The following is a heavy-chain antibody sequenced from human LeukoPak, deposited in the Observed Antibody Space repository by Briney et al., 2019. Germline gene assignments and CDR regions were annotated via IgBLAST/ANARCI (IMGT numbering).Heavy chain of an antibody. CDR2: INSADNVE. CDR3: ARDTVNGPFVISLDL. V-gene: IGHV3-48*03. Sequence: GGSLRLSCAASGFSLKSSEMNWVRQAPGKGPEWVAHINSADNVEYYTDSVRGRFTMSRDNAKDLLYLQMNSLRDEDTAVYYCARDTVNGPFVISLDLWGQGVLVTVSS. J-gene: IGHJ5*02. CDR1: GFSLKSSE. D-gene: IGHD2-8*01.